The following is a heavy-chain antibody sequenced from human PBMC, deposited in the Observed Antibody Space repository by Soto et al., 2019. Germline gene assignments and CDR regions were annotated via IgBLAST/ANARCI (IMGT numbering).Heavy chain of an antibody. Sequence: LRLSCAASGFTFRSYGMHWVRQAPGKGLEWLAVISNDGTNKYLADSVKGRLTLSRDNSRNTLSLEINNLRPEDTAVYYCGKDTLDCSGGDCPLYYYYGMDVWGQGTTVTVSS. CDR3: GKDTLDCSGGDCPLYYYYGMDV. CDR1: GFTFRSYG. V-gene: IGHV3-30*18. D-gene: IGHD2-15*01. J-gene: IGHJ6*02. CDR2: ISNDGTNK.